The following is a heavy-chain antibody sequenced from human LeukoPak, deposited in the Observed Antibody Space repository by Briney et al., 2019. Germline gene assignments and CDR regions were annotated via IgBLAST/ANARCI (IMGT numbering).Heavy chain of an antibody. CDR2: IYYSGST. CDR3: ARGKYYYDSSAVFDY. V-gene: IGHV4-39*07. Sequence: SSETLSLTCTVSGGSISSSSYYWGWIRQPPGKGLEWIGSIYYSGSTYYNPSLKSRVTISVDTSKDQFSLKLSSVTAADTAVYYCARGKYYYDSSAVFDYWGQGTLVTVSS. D-gene: IGHD3-22*01. CDR1: GGSISSSSYY. J-gene: IGHJ4*02.